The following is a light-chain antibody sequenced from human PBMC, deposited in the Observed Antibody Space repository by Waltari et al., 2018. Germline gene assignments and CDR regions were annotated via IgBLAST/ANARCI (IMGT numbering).Light chain of an antibody. V-gene: IGKV4-1*01. CDR3: LQYYNTPQT. J-gene: IGKJ1*01. CDR1: QSVLYSSNNKNY. CDR2: WSS. Sequence: DIVMTQSPDSLAVSLGERATINCKSSQSVLYSSNNKNYLAWFQQRPGQPPKLLIYWSSTREYGVPDRFSASGSGTDFTLTISSLQAEDVAVYYCLQYYNTPQTFGQGTRVEIK.